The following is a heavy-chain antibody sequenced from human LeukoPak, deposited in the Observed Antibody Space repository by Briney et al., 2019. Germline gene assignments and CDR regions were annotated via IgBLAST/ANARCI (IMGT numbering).Heavy chain of an antibody. V-gene: IGHV1-18*01. Sequence: GASVKVSCKASGYTFTSYGISWVRQAPGQGLEWMGWISAYNGNTNYAQKLQGRVTMTTDTSTSTAYMEVRSLRSDDTAVYYCARDYSFSPDGYNFDTPHVDYWGQGTLVTVSS. D-gene: IGHD5-24*01. CDR1: GYTFTSYG. J-gene: IGHJ4*02. CDR3: ARDYSFSPDGYNFDTPHVDY. CDR2: ISAYNGNT.